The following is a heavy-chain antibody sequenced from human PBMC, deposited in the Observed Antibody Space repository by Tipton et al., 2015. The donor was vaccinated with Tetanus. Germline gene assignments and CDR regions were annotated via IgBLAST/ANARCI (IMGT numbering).Heavy chain of an antibody. CDR2: IYHTGGS. Sequence: TLSLTCDVSGVSMRNGGYSWSWVRQPPVKGLEWIGYIYHTGGSYYNPSLKSRVTMSVDLSKNQISLEVSSVTAADTAVYYCARLREIVSRSGWAFDYWGQGTLVSVSS. CDR3: ARLREIVSRSGWAFDY. D-gene: IGHD5/OR15-5a*01. CDR1: GVSMRNGGYS. J-gene: IGHJ4*02. V-gene: IGHV4-30-2*01.